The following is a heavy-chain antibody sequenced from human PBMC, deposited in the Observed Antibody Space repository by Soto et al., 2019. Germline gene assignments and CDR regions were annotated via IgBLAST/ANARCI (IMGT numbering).Heavy chain of an antibody. CDR3: ARKRRAVAGLDY. Sequence: PSETLSLTCAVYGGSFSGYYWSWIRQPPGKGLEWIGEINHSGSTNYNPSLKSRVTISVDTSKNQFSLKLSSVTAADTAVYYCARKRRAVAGLDYWGQGTLVTVSS. CDR2: INHSGST. D-gene: IGHD6-19*01. CDR1: GGSFSGYY. V-gene: IGHV4-34*01. J-gene: IGHJ4*02.